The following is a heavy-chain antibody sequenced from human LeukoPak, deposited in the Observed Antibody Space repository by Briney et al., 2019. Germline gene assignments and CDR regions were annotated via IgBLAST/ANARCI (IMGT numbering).Heavy chain of an antibody. D-gene: IGHD1-1*01. CDR2: IYYSGST. CDR1: GGSIISRSYY. V-gene: IGHV4-39*07. CDR3: ARAPPGNVDY. Sequence: SETLSLTCIVSGGSIISRSYYWGWIRQPPGKGLEWIGSIYYSGSTYYNPSLKSRVTISVDTSKNQFSLKLSSVTAADTAVYYCARAPPGNVDYWGQGTLVTVSS. J-gene: IGHJ4*02.